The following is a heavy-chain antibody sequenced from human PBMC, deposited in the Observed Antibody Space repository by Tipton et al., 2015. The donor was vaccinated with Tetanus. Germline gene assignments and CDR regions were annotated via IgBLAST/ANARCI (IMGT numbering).Heavy chain of an antibody. J-gene: IGHJ4*02. CDR3: ARDYFGSGSNYYFDY. D-gene: IGHD3-10*01. CDR1: GGTFTNYA. CDR2: ISGYNGNT. Sequence: QLVQSGAEMKKPGSSVKVSCKASGGTFTNYALSWVRQAPGQGPEWMGWISGYNGNTNHAPKFQGRVTMTTDTTTNTAYMELRSLRSDDTAVYYCARDYFGSGSNYYFDYWGQGSQVSVSS. V-gene: IGHV1-18*01.